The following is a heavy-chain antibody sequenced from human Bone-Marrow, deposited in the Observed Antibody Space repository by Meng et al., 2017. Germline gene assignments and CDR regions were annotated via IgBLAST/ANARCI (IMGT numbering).Heavy chain of an antibody. V-gene: IGHV3-23*04. CDR3: AKDPDILEHLGYFDY. Sequence: GQWVECGGGLVTPGGFMSFSCAPPGLTFSSYAMGWGRQAPGEGLAGVSAISVRVGSTYPAASVKGRFTISRDNSKNTLYLQMSSLRAEDTAVYYCAKDPDILEHLGYFDYWGQGTLVTAPQ. D-gene: IGHD1/OR15-1a*01. CDR2: ISVRVGST. J-gene: IGHJ4*02. CDR1: GLTFSSYA.